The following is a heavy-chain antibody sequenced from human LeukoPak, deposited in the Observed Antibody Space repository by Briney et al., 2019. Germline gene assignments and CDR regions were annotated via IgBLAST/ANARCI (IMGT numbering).Heavy chain of an antibody. J-gene: IGHJ5*02. CDR3: ARDSSSSETAWWFDP. D-gene: IGHD6-19*01. V-gene: IGHV1-46*01. CDR1: GYTFTNHY. Sequence: ASVKVSCKASGYTFTNHYMHWMRQAPGQGLEWLGIINPSGGSTDYAQKFQGRVTMTRDTSTSTVYMELSSLRSEDTAVYYCARDSSSSETAWWFDPWGQGTLVTVSS. CDR2: INPSGGST.